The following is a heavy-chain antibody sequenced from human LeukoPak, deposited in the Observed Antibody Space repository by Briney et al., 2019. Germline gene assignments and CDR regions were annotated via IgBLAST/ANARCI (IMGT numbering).Heavy chain of an antibody. D-gene: IGHD1-26*01. CDR1: GGSINSHY. J-gene: IGHJ3*02. Sequence: SETLSLICIVSGGSINSHYWSWIRQPPGKGLEWIGDIHYTGTTKYNPSVKSRVTISIDTSKNQFSLELSSVTATDTAVYFCATNRVGTYDRPFDIWGQGTMVTVSS. V-gene: IGHV4-59*08. CDR2: IHYTGTT. CDR3: ATNRVGTYDRPFDI.